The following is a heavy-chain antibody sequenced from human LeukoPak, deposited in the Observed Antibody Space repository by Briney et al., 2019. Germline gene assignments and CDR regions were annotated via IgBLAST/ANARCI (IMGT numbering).Heavy chain of an antibody. D-gene: IGHD2-15*01. Sequence: GGSLRLSCAASGFAFSTYGMSWVRQAPGKGLEWVSVIYSGGNIYYIDSVKGRFTISRDTSKNTLYLQMNSLRAEDTAVYYCASRHCSGGGCYFAGADPFDYWGQGTLVTVSS. V-gene: IGHV3-23*03. J-gene: IGHJ4*02. CDR2: IYSGGNI. CDR3: ASRHCSGGGCYFAGADPFDY. CDR1: GFAFSTYG.